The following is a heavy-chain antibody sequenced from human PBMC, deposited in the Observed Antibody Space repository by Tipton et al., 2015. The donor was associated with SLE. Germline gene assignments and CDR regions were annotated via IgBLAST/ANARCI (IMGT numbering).Heavy chain of an antibody. CDR2: INHSGST. Sequence: TLSLTCAVYGGSFSGYYWSWIRQPPGKGLEWIGEINHSGSTNYNPSLKSRVTTSVDTSKNQFSLKLSSVTAADTAVYYCATGYYYGSGSHLGYWGQGTLVTVSS. V-gene: IGHV4-34*01. CDR3: ATGYYYGSGSHLGY. J-gene: IGHJ4*02. D-gene: IGHD3-10*01. CDR1: GGSFSGYY.